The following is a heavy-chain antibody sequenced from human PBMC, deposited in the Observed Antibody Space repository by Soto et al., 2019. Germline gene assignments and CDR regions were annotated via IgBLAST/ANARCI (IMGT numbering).Heavy chain of an antibody. CDR3: SKAMIGSYDSDAFDV. D-gene: IGHD3-22*01. CDR2: ISYDESTT. Sequence: VGSLRLSCAASGFSFSRYGIHWVRQAPGKGLEWVAVISYDESTTFYADSVKGRFTISRDNSKNTLFLQMNSLRPEDTAVYYCSKAMIGSYDSDAFDVWGQGTMVTVSS. J-gene: IGHJ3*01. CDR1: GFSFSRYG. V-gene: IGHV3-30*18.